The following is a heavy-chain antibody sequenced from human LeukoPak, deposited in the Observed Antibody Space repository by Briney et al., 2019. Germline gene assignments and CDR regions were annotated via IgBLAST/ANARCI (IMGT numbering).Heavy chain of an antibody. CDR2: IKRDGSLK. Sequence: QTGGSLRLSCTASGFIFSSYWMSWVRQAPGKGLEWVANIKRDGSLKYYGDSVRGRFTISRDNSKNTLYLQMNSLRAEDTAVYYCAKDYGYGSGSSTSGDIDYWGQGTLVTVSS. CDR1: GFIFSSYW. J-gene: IGHJ4*02. CDR3: AKDYGYGSGSSTSGDIDY. D-gene: IGHD3-10*01. V-gene: IGHV3-7*01.